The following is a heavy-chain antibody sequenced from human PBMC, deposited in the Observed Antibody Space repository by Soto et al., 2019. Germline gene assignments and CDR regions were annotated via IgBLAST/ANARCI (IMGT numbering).Heavy chain of an antibody. Sequence: SETLSLTCRVSDGSMNSDSSYWGWIRQPPGKGLEWIGVINHSGSTYHNLSLKGRVTMSVDASRNQFSLKLTSMTAADTAVYYCARLGGYASVGYYYLWDSWGQGTLVTVSS. CDR1: DGSMNSDSSY. CDR2: INHSGST. CDR3: ARLGGYASVGYYYLWDS. J-gene: IGHJ4*02. D-gene: IGHD3-22*01. V-gene: IGHV4-39*01.